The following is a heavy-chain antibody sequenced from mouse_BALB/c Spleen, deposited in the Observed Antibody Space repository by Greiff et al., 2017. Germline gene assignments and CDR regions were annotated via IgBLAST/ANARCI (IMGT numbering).Heavy chain of an antibody. CDR3: ARRFSTTVVGRDAMDY. D-gene: IGHD1-1*01. CDR2: IYWDDDK. V-gene: IGHV8-12*01. CDR1: GFSLSTSGMG. Sequence: QVTLKVSGPGILQPSQTLSLTCSFSGFSLSTSGMGVSWIRQPSGKGLEWLAHIYWDDDKRYNPSLKSRLTISKDTSRNQVFLKITSVDTADTATYYCARRFSTTVVGRDAMDYWGQGTSVTVSS. J-gene: IGHJ4*01.